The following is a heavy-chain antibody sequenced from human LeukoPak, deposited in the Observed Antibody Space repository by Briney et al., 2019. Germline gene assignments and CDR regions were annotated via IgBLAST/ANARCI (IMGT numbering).Heavy chain of an antibody. CDR3: ARSVIRTNQLDTFDI. Sequence: PSETLSLTCAVYGGSFSGYYWSWIRQPPGKGLEWIGEINHSGSTNYNPSLKSRVTISVDTSKNQFSLKLSSVTAADTAVYYCARSVIRTNQLDTFDIWGQGTMVTVSS. CDR1: GGSFSGYY. D-gene: IGHD2-2*01. V-gene: IGHV4-34*01. J-gene: IGHJ3*02. CDR2: INHSGST.